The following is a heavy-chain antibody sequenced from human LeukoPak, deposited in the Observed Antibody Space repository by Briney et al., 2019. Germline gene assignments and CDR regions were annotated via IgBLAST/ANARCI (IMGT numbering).Heavy chain of an antibody. D-gene: IGHD2-15*01. Sequence: PGGSLRLSCAASGFSLKNVGINWVRQGPGKGLEWIGHISGEPDGDPEEYAAPVKGRFIISRDDGEDTFYLQLTNLKIEDTAVYYCTVDIVWGQGTLVTVSS. J-gene: IGHJ4*02. V-gene: IGHV3-15*01. CDR3: TVDIV. CDR2: ISGEPDGDPE. CDR1: GFSLKNVG.